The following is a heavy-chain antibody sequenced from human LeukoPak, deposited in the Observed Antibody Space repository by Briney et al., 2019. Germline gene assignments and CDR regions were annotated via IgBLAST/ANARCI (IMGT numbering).Heavy chain of an antibody. CDR1: GFTFNSYA. D-gene: IGHD3-16*01. CDR3: AKTGGLGAYYGMDV. V-gene: IGHV3-23*01. CDR2: ISGSGGST. J-gene: IGHJ6*02. Sequence: PGGSLRLSCAASGFTFNSYAMSWVRQAPGKGLEWVSAISGSGGSTYYADSVKGRFTISRDNSKNTLYLQMNSLRAEDTAVYYCAKTGGLGAYYGMDVWGQGTTVTVSS.